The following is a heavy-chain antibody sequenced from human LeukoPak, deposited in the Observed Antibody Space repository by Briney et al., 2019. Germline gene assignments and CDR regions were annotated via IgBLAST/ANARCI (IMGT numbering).Heavy chain of an antibody. CDR1: GGSISSYY. D-gene: IGHD4-23*01. CDR2: IYYSGST. V-gene: IGHV4-59*01. CDR3: ARGTAVDAFDI. J-gene: IGHJ3*02. Sequence: SETLSLTCTVSGGSISSYYWSWIRQPPGKGLEWIGYIYYSGSTNYNPSLKSRVTISVDTSKNQFSLKLSSVTAADTAVYYCARGTAVDAFDIWGQGTMVTVSS.